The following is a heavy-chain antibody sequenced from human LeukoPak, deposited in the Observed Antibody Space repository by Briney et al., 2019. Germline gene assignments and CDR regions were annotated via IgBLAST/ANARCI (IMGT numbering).Heavy chain of an antibody. CDR1: GYTFTSYG. CDR2: INPNSGGT. D-gene: IGHD6-19*01. Sequence: ASVKVSCKASGYTFTSYGISWVRQAPGQGLEWMGWINPNSGGTNYAQKFQGRVTMTRDTSISTAYMELSRLRSDDTAVYYCARASRPIAVADYWGQGTLVTVSS. V-gene: IGHV1-2*02. CDR3: ARASRPIAVADY. J-gene: IGHJ4*02.